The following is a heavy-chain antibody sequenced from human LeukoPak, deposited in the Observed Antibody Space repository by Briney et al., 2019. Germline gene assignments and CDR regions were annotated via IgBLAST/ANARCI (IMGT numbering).Heavy chain of an antibody. D-gene: IGHD5-12*01. Sequence: GGSLRLSCAASGFTFSSYAMNWVRQAPGKGLEWVSAISGGGGTTYYADSAKSRFTISRDDSKNTLFLQMNSLRAEDTAVYYCAKDREGLSSGYDLEYFDYWGQGTLVTVSS. CDR2: ISGGGGTT. CDR1: GFTFSSYA. CDR3: AKDREGLSSGYDLEYFDY. V-gene: IGHV3-23*01. J-gene: IGHJ4*02.